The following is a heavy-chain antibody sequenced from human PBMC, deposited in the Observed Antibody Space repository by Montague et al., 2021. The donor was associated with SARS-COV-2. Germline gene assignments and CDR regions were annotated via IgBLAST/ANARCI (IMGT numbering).Heavy chain of an antibody. CDR3: ARDGGIAAAGIFDP. Sequence: SLRLSCAASGFTFSDYYVAWIRQAPGKGLEWVSYISDTGTPISYADSVKGRFTISRDKGNNSLYLQLNSLRAEDTAVYYCARDGGIAAAGIFDPWGQGTLVTVSS. CDR1: GFTFSDYY. D-gene: IGHD6-13*01. J-gene: IGHJ5*02. V-gene: IGHV3-11*01. CDR2: ISDTGTPI.